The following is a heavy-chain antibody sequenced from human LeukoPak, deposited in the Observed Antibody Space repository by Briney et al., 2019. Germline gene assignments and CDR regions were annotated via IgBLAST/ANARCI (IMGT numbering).Heavy chain of an antibody. CDR1: GGSISSYY. V-gene: IGHV4-59*12. CDR3: ARGGPGIVVVPAATATTTRTSFDY. CDR2: IYYSGST. J-gene: IGHJ4*02. Sequence: SETLSLTCTVSGGSISSYYWSWIRQPPGKGLEWIGYIYYSGSTNYNPSLKSRVTISVDTSKNQFSLKLSSVTAADTAVYYCARGGPGIVVVPAATATTTRTSFDYWGQGTLATVSS. D-gene: IGHD2-2*01.